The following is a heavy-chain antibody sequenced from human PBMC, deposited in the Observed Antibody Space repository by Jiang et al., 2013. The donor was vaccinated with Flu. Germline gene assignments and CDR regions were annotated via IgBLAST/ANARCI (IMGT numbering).Heavy chain of an antibody. D-gene: IGHD5-12*01. CDR2: INPSGGST. J-gene: IGHJ4*02. CDR3: ARLSGGYDSHPTDY. V-gene: IGHV1-46*01. CDR1: GYRFTRYY. Sequence: EVKKPGASVRISCKASGYRFTRYYIHWVRQAPGQGLEWMGIINPSGGSTTYAQKFQGRVTMTSETSTSTAYMELSSLRFDDTAVYYCARLSGGYDSHPTDYWGQGTPVTVSS.